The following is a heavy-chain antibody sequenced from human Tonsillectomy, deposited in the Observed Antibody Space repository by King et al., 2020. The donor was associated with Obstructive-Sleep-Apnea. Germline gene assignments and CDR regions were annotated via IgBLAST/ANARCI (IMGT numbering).Heavy chain of an antibody. V-gene: IGHV1-18*01. J-gene: IGHJ3*02. CDR3: ARDPITASEDI. Sequence: QLVQSGAEVKEPGASVKVSCKASGYTFTSYGITWVRQAPGQGLEWVGWISGYNGNTNYAQKYQGRVTMTTDTSTTTAYMELRSLRSDDTAVYYCARDPITASEDIWGQGTMVTVSS. D-gene: IGHD1-14*01. CDR2: ISGYNGNT. CDR1: GYTFTSYG.